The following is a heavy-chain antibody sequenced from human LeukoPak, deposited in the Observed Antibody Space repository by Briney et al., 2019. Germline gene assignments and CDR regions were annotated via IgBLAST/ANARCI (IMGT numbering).Heavy chain of an antibody. CDR3: ATDSRSRVRGAFDI. D-gene: IGHD3-10*01. CDR1: GYTLTELS. V-gene: IGHV1-24*01. J-gene: IGHJ3*02. Sequence: GASVKVSCKVSGYTLTELSMHWVRQAPGKGLEWMGGFDPEDGETIYAQKFQGRVTMTEDTSTDTAYMELSSLRSEDTAVYYCATDSRSRVRGAFDIWGQGTMVPVSS. CDR2: FDPEDGET.